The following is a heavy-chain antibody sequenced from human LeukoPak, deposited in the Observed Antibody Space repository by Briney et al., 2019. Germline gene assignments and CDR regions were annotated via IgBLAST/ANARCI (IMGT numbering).Heavy chain of an antibody. J-gene: IGHJ6*02. CDR1: GFTVSSNY. D-gene: IGHD3-10*01. CDR2: IYSGGST. CDR3: ARDLRSYAMAI. Sequence: PGGSLRLSCAASGFTVSSNYMSWVRQAPGKGLEWVSVIYSGGSTYYADSVKGRFTISRDHSKSTVYLQMNSLRAEDTAVYYCARDLRSYAMAIWGQGITVTVSS. V-gene: IGHV3-53*01.